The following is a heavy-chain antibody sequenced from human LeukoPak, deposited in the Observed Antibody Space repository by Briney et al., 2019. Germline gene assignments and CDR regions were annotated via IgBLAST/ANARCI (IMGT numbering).Heavy chain of an antibody. Sequence: GRSLRLSCAASGFTLSSYAMHWVRQAPGKGLEWVAVISYDGSNKYYADSVKGRFTISRDNSKNTLYLQMNSLRAEDTAVYYCAREALRYFDWLPPEYYFDYWGQGTLVTVSS. D-gene: IGHD3-9*01. CDR2: ISYDGSNK. J-gene: IGHJ4*02. CDR1: GFTLSSYA. V-gene: IGHV3-30*04. CDR3: AREALRYFDWLPPEYYFDY.